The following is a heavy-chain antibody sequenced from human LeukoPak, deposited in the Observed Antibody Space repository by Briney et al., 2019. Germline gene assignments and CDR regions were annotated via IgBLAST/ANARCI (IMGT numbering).Heavy chain of an antibody. D-gene: IGHD3-9*01. CDR3: ARQNYDILTGYFYFDQ. J-gene: IGHJ4*02. Sequence: GESLKISCKGSGYSFTSYWIGWVRQMPGKGLEWMGIIYPGDSDITYSPSFQGQVTISADKSISTAYLQWSSLKASDTAMYYCARQNYDILTGYFYFDQWGQGTLVTVSS. V-gene: IGHV5-51*01. CDR2: IYPGDSDI. CDR1: GYSFTSYW.